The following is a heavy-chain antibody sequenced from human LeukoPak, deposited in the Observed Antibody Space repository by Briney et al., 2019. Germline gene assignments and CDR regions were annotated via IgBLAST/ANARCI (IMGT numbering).Heavy chain of an antibody. CDR2: INVGNGNT. D-gene: IGHD4-23*01. J-gene: IGHJ4*02. CDR1: GYTFSDYA. V-gene: IGHV1-3*01. Sequence: ASVKVSCKASGYTFSDYAIHWVRQAPGQRLEWMGWINVGNGNTKYSQKFQGRVTITRDTSASTAYMEPSSLRSEDTAVYYCARGRGGATVGYFDYWGQGALVTVSS. CDR3: ARGRGGATVGYFDY.